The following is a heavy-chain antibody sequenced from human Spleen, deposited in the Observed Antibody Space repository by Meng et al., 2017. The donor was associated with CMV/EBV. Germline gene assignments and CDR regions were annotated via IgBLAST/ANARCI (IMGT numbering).Heavy chain of an antibody. D-gene: IGHD1-26*01. J-gene: IGHJ6*02. Sequence: GESLKISCAASSFTFPNSWMNWVRQPPGKGLEWVANIRPDGTEKYCVDSVKGRFTISRDNAKKSLYLQMNSLRDEDTAVYYCAKDLASGSYSNFYGMDVWGQGTTVTVSS. CDR3: AKDLASGSYSNFYGMDV. V-gene: IGHV3-7*01. CDR2: IRPDGTEK. CDR1: SFTFPNSW.